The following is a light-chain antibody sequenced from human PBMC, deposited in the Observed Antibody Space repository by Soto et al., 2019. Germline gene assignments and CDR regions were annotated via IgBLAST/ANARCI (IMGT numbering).Light chain of an antibody. CDR1: QGISSY. V-gene: IGKV1-8*01. CDR2: AAS. Sequence: AIRMTQAPSSLSASTGDRVTITCPASQGISSYLAWYQQKPGKAPKLLIYAASTLQRGVPTRFSGSGSGTDFTLTFSCLQSEDFATYYCQQYYSYSWSFGQGTKVEIK. J-gene: IGKJ1*01. CDR3: QQYYSYSWS.